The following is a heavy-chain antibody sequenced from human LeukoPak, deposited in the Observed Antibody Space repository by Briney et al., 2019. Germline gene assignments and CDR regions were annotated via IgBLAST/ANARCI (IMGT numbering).Heavy chain of an antibody. D-gene: IGHD4-17*01. CDR3: ARDPTVTPFDY. CDR2: ISSSSSYI. J-gene: IGHJ4*02. Sequence: PGGSLRLSCAASGFTFSSYSMNWVRQAPGKGLEWVSSISSSSSYIYYADSVKGRFTISIDNAKNSLNLQMNSLRAEDTAVYYCARDPTVTPFDYWGQGTLVTVSS. CDR1: GFTFSSYS. V-gene: IGHV3-21*01.